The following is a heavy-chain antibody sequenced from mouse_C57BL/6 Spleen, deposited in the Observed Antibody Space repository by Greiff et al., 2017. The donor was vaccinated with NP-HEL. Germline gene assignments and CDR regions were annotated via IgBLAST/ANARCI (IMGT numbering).Heavy chain of an antibody. CDR3: ARGYYGDY. CDR2: SRNKANDYTT. CDR1: GFTFSDFY. V-gene: IGHV7-1*01. Sequence: EVKVVDSGGGLVQSGRSLRLSCATSGFTFSDFYMEWVRQAPGKGLEWIAASRNKANDYTTEYSASVKGRFIVSRDTSQSILYLQMNALRAEDTAIYYCARGYYGDYWGQGTTLTVSS. J-gene: IGHJ2*01.